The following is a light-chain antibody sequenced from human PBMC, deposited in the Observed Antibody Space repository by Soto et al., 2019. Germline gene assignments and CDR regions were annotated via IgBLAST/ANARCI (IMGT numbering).Light chain of an antibody. J-gene: IGKJ5*01. Sequence: IGLTQSPATLSLSPGERATLSCRASQSVSSYLACYQQKPGQAPRLLIYDASNRATGIPDRFSGSGSGTEFTLTISCLHSEDFAVYYCQQYNNWPPSITFGQGTRLEIK. CDR1: QSVSSY. CDR2: DAS. V-gene: IGKV3D-15*01. CDR3: QQYNNWPPSIT.